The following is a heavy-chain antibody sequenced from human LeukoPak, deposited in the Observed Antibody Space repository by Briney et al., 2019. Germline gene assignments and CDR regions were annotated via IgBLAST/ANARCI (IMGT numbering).Heavy chain of an antibody. V-gene: IGHV3-48*02. CDR2: ISKTSNTR. Sequence: GGSLRLSCAASGFTFSSHSMNWVRQAPGKGLEWVSYISKTSNTRDYADSVKGRFTISRDNAKNSLYLQMNSLRDEDAAVYYCARDRGYSNYYDYWGQGTLVTVSS. CDR3: ARDRGYSNYYDY. CDR1: GFTFSSHS. D-gene: IGHD4-11*01. J-gene: IGHJ4*02.